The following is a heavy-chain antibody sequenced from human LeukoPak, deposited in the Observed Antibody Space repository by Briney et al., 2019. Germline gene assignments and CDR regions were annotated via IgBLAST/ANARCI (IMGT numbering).Heavy chain of an antibody. CDR3: ARGGYYTFDS. D-gene: IGHD3-3*01. V-gene: IGHV3-7*01. CDR1: GFSFRDYL. CDR2: ISKDESAR. Sequence: GGSLRLSCAASGFSFRDYLMNWVRQAPGKGLEWVASISKDESARYYVDSVKGRFTISRDNAKNSLYLQMNSLRVEDTAVYFCARGGYYTFDSWGQGTLVTVSS. J-gene: IGHJ4*02.